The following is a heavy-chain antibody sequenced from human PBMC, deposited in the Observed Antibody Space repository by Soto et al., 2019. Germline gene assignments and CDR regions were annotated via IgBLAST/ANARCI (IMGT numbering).Heavy chain of an antibody. J-gene: IGHJ4*02. Sequence: TGGSLRLSCAASGFTFSSYGMHWVRQAPGKGLEWVAVISYDGSNKYYADSVKGRFTISRDNSKNTLYLQMNSLRAEDTAVYYCASGEMVAATRSYYYDSSGYQFDYWSQGTLVTVSS. CDR1: GFTFSSYG. D-gene: IGHD3-22*01. CDR2: ISYDGSNK. V-gene: IGHV3-30*03. CDR3: ASGEMVAATRSYYYDSSGYQFDY.